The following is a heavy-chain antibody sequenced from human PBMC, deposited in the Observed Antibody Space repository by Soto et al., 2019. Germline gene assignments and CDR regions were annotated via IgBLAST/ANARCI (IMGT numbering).Heavy chain of an antibody. J-gene: IGHJ6*02. Sequence: SETLSLTCAVYGGSFSGYYWSWIRQPPGKGLGWIGEINHRGSSDYNPSLKSRVTISIDASKNHVTLELTSVTAADTAVYYCARSDNRNSLYGVDVWGQGTAVTVSS. CDR2: INHRGSS. D-gene: IGHD1-7*01. CDR3: ARSDNRNSLYGVDV. V-gene: IGHV4-34*01. CDR1: GGSFSGYY.